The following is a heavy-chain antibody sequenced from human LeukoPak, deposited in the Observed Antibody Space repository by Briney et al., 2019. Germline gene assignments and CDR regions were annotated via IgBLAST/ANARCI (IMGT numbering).Heavy chain of an antibody. CDR2: INTNTGNP. V-gene: IGHV7-4-1*02. J-gene: IGHJ4*02. Sequence: GASVKVSCKASGYTFTSYAMNWVRQAPGQGLEWMGWINTNTGNPTYAQGFTGRFVFSLDTSVSTAYLQISSLKAEDTAVYYCARDFKDYYDSSGYYYVYWGQGTLVTVSS. CDR1: GYTFTSYA. D-gene: IGHD3-22*01. CDR3: ARDFKDYYDSSGYYYVY.